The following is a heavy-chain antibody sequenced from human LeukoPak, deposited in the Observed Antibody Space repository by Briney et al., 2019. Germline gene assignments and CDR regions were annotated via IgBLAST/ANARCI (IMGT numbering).Heavy chain of an antibody. D-gene: IGHD2-21*01. Sequence: QSGGSLRLSCATSGFIFSSYAMGWVRQAPGKGLEWVSIISGSGGSTHYADSVKGRFPISRDNSRNTLYLQMNSLRAEDTAVYYCAKDQVISGSEASDIWGQGTMVTVSS. V-gene: IGHV3-23*01. CDR3: AKDQVISGSEASDI. CDR2: ISGSGGST. J-gene: IGHJ3*02. CDR1: GFIFSSYA.